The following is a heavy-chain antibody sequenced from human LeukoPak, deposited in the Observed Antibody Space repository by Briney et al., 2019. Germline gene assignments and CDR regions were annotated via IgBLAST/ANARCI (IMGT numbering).Heavy chain of an antibody. V-gene: IGHV3-30*02. Sequence: GGSLRLSCTASGFIFNNYDMHWVRQAPGKGLEWVAFIQYAGSDKYCTDSVKGRFTISRDNSMNTLYLEMNSLRDDDTAVYYCAGEGGHSGTYSTAFDMWGQGTMVTVSS. J-gene: IGHJ3*02. CDR1: GFIFNNYD. CDR3: AGEGGHSGTYSTAFDM. D-gene: IGHD1-26*01. CDR2: IQYAGSDK.